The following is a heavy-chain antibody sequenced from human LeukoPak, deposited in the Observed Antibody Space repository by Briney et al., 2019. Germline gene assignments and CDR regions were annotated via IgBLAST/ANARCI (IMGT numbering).Heavy chain of an antibody. D-gene: IGHD3-16*01. CDR1: GFTFSSYA. CDR2: ISGSGDIA. Sequence: GGSLRLSCAASGFTFSSYAMSWVRQAPGKGLEWVSVISGSGDIAYYADSVKGRFTISRDSSKNTLYLQMSSLRAEDTAVYYCAREVGDFDYWGQGALVTVFS. J-gene: IGHJ4*02. V-gene: IGHV3-23*01. CDR3: AREVGDFDY.